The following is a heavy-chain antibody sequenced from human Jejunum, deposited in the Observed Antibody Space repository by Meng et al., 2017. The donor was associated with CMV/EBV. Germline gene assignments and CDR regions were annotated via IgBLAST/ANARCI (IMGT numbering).Heavy chain of an antibody. V-gene: IGHV3-23*01. CDR3: AKLGIAAAGTADY. Sequence: SGFTLSSYAMSWVRQAPGKGLEWVSAISGSGGSTYYADSVKGRFTISRDNSKNTLYLQMNSLRAEDTAVYYCAKLGIAAAGTADYWGQGTLVTVSS. CDR1: GFTLSSYA. CDR2: ISGSGGST. D-gene: IGHD6-13*01. J-gene: IGHJ4*02.